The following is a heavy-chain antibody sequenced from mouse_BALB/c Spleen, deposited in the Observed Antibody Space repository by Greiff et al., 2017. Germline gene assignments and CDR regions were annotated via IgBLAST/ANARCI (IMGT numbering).Heavy chain of an antibody. J-gene: IGHJ3*01. CDR1: GFTFTDYY. CDR3: ARDLLRLGWFAY. CDR2: IRNKANGYTT. Sequence: DVKLVESGGGLVQPGGSLRLSCATSGFTFTDYYMSWVRQPPGKALEWLGFIRNKANGYTTEYSASVKGRFTISRDNSQSILYLQMNTLRAEDSATYYCARDLLRLGWFAYWGQGTLVTVSA. V-gene: IGHV7-3*02. D-gene: IGHD1-2*01.